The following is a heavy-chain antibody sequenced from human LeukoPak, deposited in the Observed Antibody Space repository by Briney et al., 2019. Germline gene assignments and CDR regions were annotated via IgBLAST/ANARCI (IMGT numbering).Heavy chain of an antibody. D-gene: IGHD1-26*01. J-gene: IGHJ4*02. V-gene: IGHV4-61*01. CDR2: IFYTGST. CDR3: ARGSGTYPYYFDY. CDR1: GGSVSSGNYY. Sequence: SETLSLTCTVSGGSVSSGNYYWNWIRQPPGKGLEWIGYIFYTGSTNYNPSLKSRLTISVDTSKNQFSLKLTSVTAADSAVYYCARGSGTYPYYFDYWGQGTLVTVSS.